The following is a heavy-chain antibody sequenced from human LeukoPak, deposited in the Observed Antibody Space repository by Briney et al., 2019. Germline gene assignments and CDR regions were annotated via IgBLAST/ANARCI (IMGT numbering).Heavy chain of an antibody. CDR2: ISRTSDYI. J-gene: IGHJ4*02. CDR3: ARGGWKDYFDY. Sequence: GGSLRLSCAASGFTFSDYSMNWVRQAPGKGLEWVSSISRTSDYIYYADSMKGRFTISRDNAKNSLYLQMNSLRAEDTAVYYCARGGWKDYFDYWGQGTLATVSS. V-gene: IGHV3-21*01. CDR1: GFTFSDYS. D-gene: IGHD1-1*01.